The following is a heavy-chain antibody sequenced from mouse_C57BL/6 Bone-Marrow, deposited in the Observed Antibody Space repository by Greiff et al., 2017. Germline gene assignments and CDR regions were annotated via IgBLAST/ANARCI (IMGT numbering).Heavy chain of an antibody. Sequence: QVQLQQPGAELVKPGASVKLSCKASGYTFTSYWMHWVKQRPGQGLEWIGMIHPNSGSTNYNEKFKSKATLTVDKSSSTAYMQLSSLTSEDSAVYYCARERNLLRAMDYWGQGTSVTVSS. CDR1: GYTFTSYW. CDR3: ARERNLLRAMDY. J-gene: IGHJ4*01. D-gene: IGHD1-1*01. CDR2: IHPNSGST. V-gene: IGHV1-64*01.